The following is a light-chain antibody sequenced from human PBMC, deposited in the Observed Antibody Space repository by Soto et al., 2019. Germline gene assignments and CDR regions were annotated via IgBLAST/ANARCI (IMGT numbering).Light chain of an antibody. Sequence: DIQMTQSPSSLSASVGDRVTITCRASQGISNYLAWYQQKPGKVPKLLIYAASTLQSGVPSRFSGSGSGTDFTLTISSLQPEDVATYYRQKYNSAPPYTFGQGTKLEIK. V-gene: IGKV1-27*01. CDR2: AAS. J-gene: IGKJ2*01. CDR3: QKYNSAPPYT. CDR1: QGISNY.